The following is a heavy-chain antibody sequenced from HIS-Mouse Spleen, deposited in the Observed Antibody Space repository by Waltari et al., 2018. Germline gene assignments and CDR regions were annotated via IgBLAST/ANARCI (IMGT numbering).Heavy chain of an antibody. CDR3: AREIPYSSSWYDWYFDL. V-gene: IGHV4-39*07. CDR2: IYYSGGT. CDR1: GGSISSSSYY. Sequence: QLQLQESGPGLVKPSETLSLTCTVSGGSISSSSYYWGWIRQPPGKGLEWIGSIYYSGGTYYNPSLKCRVTRSVDTSKNQFSRKLSSVTAADTAVYYCAREIPYSSSWYDWYFDLWGRGTLVTVSS. J-gene: IGHJ2*01. D-gene: IGHD6-13*01.